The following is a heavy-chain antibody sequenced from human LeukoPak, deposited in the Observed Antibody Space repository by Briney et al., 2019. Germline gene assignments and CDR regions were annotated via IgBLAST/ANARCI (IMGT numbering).Heavy chain of an antibody. D-gene: IGHD3-22*01. CDR1: GGSLSSSRYY. CDR3: ARQFYESRSPHAKYFQQ. J-gene: IGHJ1*01. CDR2: IYYSGST. Sequence: PSETLSLTSSVSGGSLSSSRYYWGCIRQAPGRGLEWIGNIYYSGSTYYSPSLKSRVTISLDTSKNQFSLKLNSVTAADTAVYYCARQFYESRSPHAKYFQQWGQGTLVTVSS. V-gene: IGHV4-39*01.